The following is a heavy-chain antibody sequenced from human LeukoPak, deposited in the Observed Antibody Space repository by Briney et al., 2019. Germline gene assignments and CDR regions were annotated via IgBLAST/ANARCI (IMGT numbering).Heavy chain of an antibody. J-gene: IGHJ4*02. V-gene: IGHV4-4*02. CDR2: IYHSGST. CDR1: GGSISSSNW. Sequence: SETLSLTCAVSGGSISSSNWWSWVRQPPGKGLEWIGEIYHSGSTNYNPSLKRRVTISVDKSKNQFSLKLSSVTAADTAVYYCARITMIVVVFDYWGQGTLVTVSS. D-gene: IGHD3-22*01. CDR3: ARITMIVVVFDY.